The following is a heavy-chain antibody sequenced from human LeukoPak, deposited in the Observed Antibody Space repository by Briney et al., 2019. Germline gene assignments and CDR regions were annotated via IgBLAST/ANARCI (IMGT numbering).Heavy chain of an antibody. CDR3: AKTFSCTWSDWYFDL. CDR1: GFTFSNYA. D-gene: IGHD6-13*01. CDR2: ISYSGGGT. Sequence: PGGSLRLSCAASGFTFSNYAMSWVRQAPGKGLEWVSSISYSGGGTYSADSVKGRFTISRDNSKNTLYLQMNSLRAEDTAVYYCAKTFSCTWSDWYFDLWGRGALVTVSS. J-gene: IGHJ2*01. V-gene: IGHV3-23*01.